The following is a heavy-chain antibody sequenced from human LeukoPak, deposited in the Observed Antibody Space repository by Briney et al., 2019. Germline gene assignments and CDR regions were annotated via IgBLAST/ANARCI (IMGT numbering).Heavy chain of an antibody. CDR3: ARELFRGVGGAFDI. CDR2: ISAYNGNT. J-gene: IGHJ3*02. Sequence: AASVKVSCKASGYTFTGYGISWVRQAPGQGLEWMGWISAYNGNTNYAQKLQGRVTMTTDTSTSTAYMELRSLRSDDTAVYYCARELFRGVGGAFDIWGQGTMVTVSS. CDR1: GYTFTGYG. V-gene: IGHV1-18*01. D-gene: IGHD2-15*01.